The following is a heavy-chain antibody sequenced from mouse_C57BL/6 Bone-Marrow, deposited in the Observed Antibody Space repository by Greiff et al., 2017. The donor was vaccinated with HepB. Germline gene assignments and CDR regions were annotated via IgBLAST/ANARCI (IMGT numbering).Heavy chain of an antibody. Sequence: DVKLVESGGGLVQPGGSMKLSCAASGFTFSDAWMDWVRQAPEKGLEWVAEIRNKANNHATYYAESVKGRFTISRDDSKSSVYLQMNSLRAEDTGIYYCTTTVSTVVPFDYWGQGTTLTVSS. V-gene: IGHV6-6*01. CDR1: GFTFSDAW. CDR3: TTTVSTVVPFDY. J-gene: IGHJ2*01. CDR2: IRNKANNHAT. D-gene: IGHD1-1*01.